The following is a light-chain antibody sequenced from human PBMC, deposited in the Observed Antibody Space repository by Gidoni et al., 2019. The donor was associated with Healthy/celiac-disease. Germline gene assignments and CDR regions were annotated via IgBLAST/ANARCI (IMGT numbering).Light chain of an antibody. CDR2: GAS. Sequence: EIVLTQSPGTLSLSPGERATLSCRASQSVSSSYLAWYQLKPGQAPRLLIYGASSRATGIPDRFSGSGSGTDFTLTISRLEPEDFAVYYCQQYGSWASSFGQGTKLEIK. CDR3: QQYGSWASS. CDR1: QSVSSSY. V-gene: IGKV3-20*01. J-gene: IGKJ2*04.